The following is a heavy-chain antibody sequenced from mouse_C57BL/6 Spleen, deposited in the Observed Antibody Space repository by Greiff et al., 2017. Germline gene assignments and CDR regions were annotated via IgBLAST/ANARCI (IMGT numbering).Heavy chain of an antibody. Sequence: QVQLKESGPGLVQPSQSLSITCTVSGFSLTSYGVHWVRQSPGKGLEWLGVIWSGGSTDYNAAFISRLSISKDNSKSQVFFKMNSLQADDTAIYYCARGNYYGSFFDYWGQGTTLTVSS. V-gene: IGHV2-2*01. CDR3: ARGNYYGSFFDY. CDR1: GFSLTSYG. CDR2: IWSGGST. J-gene: IGHJ2*01. D-gene: IGHD1-1*01.